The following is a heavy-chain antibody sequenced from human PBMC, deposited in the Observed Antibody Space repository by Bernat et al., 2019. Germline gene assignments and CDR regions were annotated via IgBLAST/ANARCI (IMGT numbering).Heavy chain of an antibody. D-gene: IGHD3-22*01. CDR2: ISYDGSNK. CDR3: ARDRVLRRYYDSRGEQGAFDI. CDR1: GFTFSSYA. J-gene: IGHJ3*02. V-gene: IGHV3-30-3*01. Sequence: QVQLVESGGGVVQPGRSLRLSCAASGFTFSSYAMHWVRQAPGKGLEWVAVISYDGSNKYYADSVKGRFTISRDNSKNTLYLQMNSLRAEDTAVYYCARDRVLRRYYDSRGEQGAFDIWGQGTMVTVSS.